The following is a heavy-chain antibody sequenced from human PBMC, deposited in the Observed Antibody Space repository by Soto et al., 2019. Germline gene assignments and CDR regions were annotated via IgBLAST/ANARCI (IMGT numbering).Heavy chain of an antibody. CDR3: ASVGTLYAAEGALDV. J-gene: IGHJ3*01. CDR1: GFTFSDYY. Sequence: GGSLRLSCAASGFTFSDYYMSWIRQAPGKGLAWVSSISSSSSNNYYADSVQGRFTISRDTARNSLYLQMNSLRADDTAVYYCASVGTLYAAEGALDVWGQGTMVTVSS. CDR2: ISSSSSNN. V-gene: IGHV3-11*04. D-gene: IGHD2-2*01.